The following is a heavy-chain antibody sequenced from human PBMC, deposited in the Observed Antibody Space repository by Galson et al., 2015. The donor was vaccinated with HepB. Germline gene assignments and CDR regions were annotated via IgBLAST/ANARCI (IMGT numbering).Heavy chain of an antibody. V-gene: IGHV3-15*07. CDR1: GFTFSNAW. D-gene: IGHD3-3*01. CDR2: IKSKTDGGTT. J-gene: IGHJ4*02. CDR3: TTYYDFWGDYFDY. Sequence: SLRLSCAASGFTFSNAWMNWVRQAPGKGLEWVGRIKSKTDGGTTDYAAPVKGRFTISRDDSKNTLYLQMNSLKTEDTAVYYCTTYYDFWGDYFDYWGQGTLVTVSS.